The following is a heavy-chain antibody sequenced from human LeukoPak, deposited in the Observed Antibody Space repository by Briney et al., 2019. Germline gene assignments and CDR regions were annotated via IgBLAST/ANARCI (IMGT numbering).Heavy chain of an antibody. CDR2: ISYDGSNK. CDR3: AKGLQLWAPIDY. V-gene: IGHV3-30*18. J-gene: IGHJ4*02. CDR1: GFTVSSHW. Sequence: GSLRLSCAVSGFTVSSHWMHWVRQAPGKGLEWVAVISYDGSNKYYADSVKGRFTISRDNSKNTLYLQMNSLGAEDTAVYYCAKGLQLWAPIDYWGQGTLVTVSS. D-gene: IGHD5-18*01.